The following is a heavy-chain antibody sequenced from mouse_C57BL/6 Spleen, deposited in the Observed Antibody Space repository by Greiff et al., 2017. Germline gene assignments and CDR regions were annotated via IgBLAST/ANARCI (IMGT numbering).Heavy chain of an antibody. J-gene: IGHJ2*01. D-gene: IGHD3-1*01. V-gene: IGHV3-1*01. CDR2: ISYSGST. CDR1: GYSITSGYD. Sequence: VQLQQSGPGMVKPSQSLSLTCPVTGYSITSGYDWHWIRHFPGNKLEWMGYISYSGSTNYNPSLKSRISITHDTSKNHFFLKLNAVTTEDTATYYCARGDQLFDYWGQGTTLTVSS. CDR3: ARGDQLFDY.